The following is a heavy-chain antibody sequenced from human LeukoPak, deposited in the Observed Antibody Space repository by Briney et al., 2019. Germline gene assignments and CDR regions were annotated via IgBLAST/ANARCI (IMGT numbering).Heavy chain of an antibody. Sequence: NPSETLSLTCTVSGGSISSYYWSWLRQPAGKGLEWIGRIYISGSTNYNPSLKSRVTMSVDTSKNQFSLKLSSVTAADTAVYYCARGVVAAAGRTFDFWGQGTLVTVSS. V-gene: IGHV4-4*07. D-gene: IGHD6-13*01. CDR1: GGSISSYY. CDR3: ARGVVAAAGRTFDF. CDR2: IYISGST. J-gene: IGHJ4*02.